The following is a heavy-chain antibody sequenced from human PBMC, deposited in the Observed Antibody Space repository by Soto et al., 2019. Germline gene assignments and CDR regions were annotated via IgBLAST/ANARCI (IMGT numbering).Heavy chain of an antibody. D-gene: IGHD3-10*01. CDR2: IIPVFGNT. Sequence: QLQLEQSGPEVKKPGSSVKVSCKASGRSFSSDGVSWVRQAPGQGLEWMGGIIPVFGNTKYVQRFQGRLTITADKSTSTVYMEMSILSSEDTAVYFCARGQYYSSGSAATSYFYFGIDVWGQGTTVIVSS. CDR3: ARGQYYSSGSAATSYFYFGIDV. CDR1: GRSFSSDG. V-gene: IGHV1-69*06. J-gene: IGHJ6*02.